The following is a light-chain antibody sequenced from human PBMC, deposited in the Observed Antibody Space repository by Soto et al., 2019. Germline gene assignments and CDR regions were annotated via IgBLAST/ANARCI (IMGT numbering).Light chain of an antibody. V-gene: IGKV3-15*01. CDR2: DAS. CDR1: QSVGSN. Sequence: EIVMTQSPATLSVSPGEGATISCRASQSVGSNLAWYQQKPGQAPRLLMYDASTSATGIPPRFSGSGSGTEFTPPIISRQSADYVTYYCQQQNNWPWAFGQGTRVDIK. J-gene: IGKJ1*01. CDR3: QQQNNWPWA.